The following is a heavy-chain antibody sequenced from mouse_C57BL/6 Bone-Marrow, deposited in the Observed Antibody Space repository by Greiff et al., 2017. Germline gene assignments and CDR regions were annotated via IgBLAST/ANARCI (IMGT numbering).Heavy chain of an antibody. CDR1: GSTFTDYW. CDR2: IYPGGGFS. V-gene: IGHV1-63*01. J-gene: IGHJ4*01. Sequence: QVQLQQSGAELVRPGTSVTMSCKASGSTFTDYWIGWAQQTPGHGLGWIGDIYPGGGFSNSNEKFKGKATLTADKASSTAYMQISSLTSEDSAIYDCTRGNYCGSSYGAMDYWGQGTSVTVSS. D-gene: IGHD1-1*01. CDR3: TRGNYCGSSYGAMDY.